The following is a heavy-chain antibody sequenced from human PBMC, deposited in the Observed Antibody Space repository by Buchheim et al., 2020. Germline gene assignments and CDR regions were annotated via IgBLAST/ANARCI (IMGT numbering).Heavy chain of an antibody. Sequence: QVQLQESGPGLVKPSETLSLTCAVSGGSVSSINWWSWVRQPPGKGLEWIGEIYHSGDTNYNPSLKSRVTISVDKSKNQVFLKLNSVTAADTAVYYCGRTPDYYYGVDVWGQGTT. CDR1: GGSVSSINW. CDR2: IYHSGDT. D-gene: IGHD2-15*01. CDR3: GRTPDYYYGVDV. V-gene: IGHV4-4*02. J-gene: IGHJ6*02.